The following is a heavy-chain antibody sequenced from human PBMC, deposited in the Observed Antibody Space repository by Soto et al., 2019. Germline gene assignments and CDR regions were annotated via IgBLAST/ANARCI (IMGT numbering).Heavy chain of an antibody. J-gene: IGHJ5*02. D-gene: IGHD3-10*01. V-gene: IGHV4-34*01. Sequence: PSETLSLTCAVYGGSFSGYYWSWIRQPPGKGLEWIGEINHSGSTNYNPSLKRRVTISVDTSKNQFSLKLSSVTAADTAVYYCASSKEVWFGELLYRNNWFDPWGQGTLVTVSS. CDR3: ASSKEVWFGELLYRNNWFDP. CDR2: INHSGST. CDR1: GGSFSGYY.